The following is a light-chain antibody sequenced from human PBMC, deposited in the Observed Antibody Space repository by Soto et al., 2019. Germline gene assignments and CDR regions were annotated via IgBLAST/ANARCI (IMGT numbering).Light chain of an antibody. Sequence: QSVLTQPASVSGSPGQSITISCTGTSGDIGSYNRVSWYQQHPGKVPKLILYEVSKRPSGVPDRFSGSRSGNTASLTVSGLQAEDEADYYCSSFAGSPVVFGGGTKLTVL. CDR1: SGDIGSYNR. J-gene: IGLJ2*01. CDR3: SSFAGSPVV. CDR2: EVS. V-gene: IGLV2-8*01.